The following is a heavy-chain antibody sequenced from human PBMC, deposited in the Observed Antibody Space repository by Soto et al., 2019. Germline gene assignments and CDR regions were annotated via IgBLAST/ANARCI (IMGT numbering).Heavy chain of an antibody. D-gene: IGHD3-22*01. V-gene: IGHV1-46*01. CDR1: GYTFTSYY. CDR3: ARGQGYYDSSGYTGGALGY. J-gene: IGHJ4*02. CDR2: INPSGGST. Sequence: ASVKVSCKXSGYTFTSYYMHWVRQAPGQGLEWMGIINPSGGSTSYAQKFQGRVTMTRDTSTSTVYMELSSLRSEDTAVYYCARGQGYYDSSGYTGGALGYWGQGTLVTVSS.